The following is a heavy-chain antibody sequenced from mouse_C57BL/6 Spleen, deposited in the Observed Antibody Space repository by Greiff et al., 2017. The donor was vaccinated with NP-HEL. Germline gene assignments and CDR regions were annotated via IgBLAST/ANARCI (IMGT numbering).Heavy chain of an antibody. D-gene: IGHD2-10*02. Sequence: QVQLKESGAELVKPGASVKLSCKASGYTFTSYWMQWVKQRPGPGLEWIGEIDPFESYTNYNQKFKGQATLTVDTSSTPAYMQLSSLTSEDSAVEYCARSGYGNGYFDVWGKGTTVTVSS. CDR3: ARSGYGNGYFDV. J-gene: IGHJ1*03. CDR1: GYTFTSYW. CDR2: IDPFESYT. V-gene: IGHV1-50*01.